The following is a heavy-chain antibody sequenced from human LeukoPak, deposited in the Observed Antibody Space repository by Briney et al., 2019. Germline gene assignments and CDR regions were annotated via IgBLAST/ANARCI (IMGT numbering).Heavy chain of an antibody. CDR3: ARSNHGCHDY. J-gene: IGHJ4*02. Sequence: GGSLRLSCAASGVTFSSYWMHWVRQAPGKGLVWVSRINNDGSSTPYADSVKGRFTISGDNAKNTLYLQTNSLRAEDTAVYYCARSNHGCHDYWGQGTLVTVSS. V-gene: IGHV3-74*01. CDR2: INNDGSST. D-gene: IGHD4-11*01. CDR1: GVTFSSYW.